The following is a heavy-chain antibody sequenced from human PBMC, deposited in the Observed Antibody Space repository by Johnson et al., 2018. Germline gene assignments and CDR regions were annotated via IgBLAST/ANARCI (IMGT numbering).Heavy chain of an antibody. Sequence: VQLQESGGGLVQPGGSLRLSCAASGFTFSSYWMHWVRQAPGQGLVWVSRINSDGSSTSYADSVKGRFTISRDNAKNTLYLQMNSLRAEDTAVYYCAKEPASIFGVVISAEYFQHWGQGTLVTVSS. CDR1: GFTFSSYW. CDR2: INSDGSST. V-gene: IGHV3-74*01. J-gene: IGHJ1*01. CDR3: AKEPASIFGVVISAEYFQH. D-gene: IGHD3-3*01.